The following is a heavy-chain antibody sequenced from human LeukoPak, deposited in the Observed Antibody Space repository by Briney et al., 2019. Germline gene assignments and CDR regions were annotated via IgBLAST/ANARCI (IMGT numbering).Heavy chain of an antibody. CDR1: GFTFSSYS. CDR3: AREADCSGGSCYSNYFDY. D-gene: IGHD2-15*01. J-gene: IGHJ4*02. Sequence: GGSLRLSCAASGFTFSSYSMNWVRQAPGKGLEWVSSISSSSYIYYADSVKGRFTISRDNAKNSLYLQMNSLRAEDTAVYYCAREADCSGGSCYSNYFDYWGQGTLVTVSS. V-gene: IGHV3-21*01. CDR2: ISSSSYI.